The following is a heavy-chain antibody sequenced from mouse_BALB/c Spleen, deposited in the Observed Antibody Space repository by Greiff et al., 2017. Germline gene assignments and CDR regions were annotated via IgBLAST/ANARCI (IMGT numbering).Heavy chain of an antibody. CDR2: ISSGGGST. CDR1: GFAFSSYD. J-gene: IGHJ2*01. D-gene: IGHD1-1*01. CDR3: ATTVVAPYYFDY. Sequence: EVKLMESGGGLVKPGGSLKLSCAASGFAFSSYDMSWVRQTPEKRLEWVAYISSGGGSTYYPDTVKGRFTISRDNAKNTLYLQMSSLKSEDTAMYYCATTVVAPYYFDYWGQGTTLTVSS. V-gene: IGHV5-12-1*01.